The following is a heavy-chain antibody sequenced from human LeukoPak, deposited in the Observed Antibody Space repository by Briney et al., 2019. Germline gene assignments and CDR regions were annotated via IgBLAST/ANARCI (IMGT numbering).Heavy chain of an antibody. D-gene: IGHD5-18*01. Sequence: GGSLRLSCAASGFTFSNYGMHWVRQAPGKGLEWVAFTRFDGSIKYYADSVKGRFTISRDNSKNTLYLQMSSLRAEDTDVFYCAKDSIQGDTALDYWGQGTPVTVSS. CDR1: GFTFSNYG. CDR2: TRFDGSIK. V-gene: IGHV3-30*02. CDR3: AKDSIQGDTALDY. J-gene: IGHJ4*02.